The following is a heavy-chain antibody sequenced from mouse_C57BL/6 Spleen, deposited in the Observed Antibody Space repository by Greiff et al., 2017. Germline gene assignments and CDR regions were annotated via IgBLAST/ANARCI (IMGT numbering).Heavy chain of an antibody. CDR1: GYTFTSYW. Sequence: VKLQQPGAELVKPGASVKLSCKASGYTFTSYWMHWVKQRPGQGLEWIGMIHPNSGSTNYNEKFKSKATLTVDKSSSTAYMQLSSLTSEDSAVYYCAREDYSNWDAYWGQGTLVTVSA. CDR2: IHPNSGST. V-gene: IGHV1-64*01. D-gene: IGHD2-5*01. CDR3: AREDYSNWDAY. J-gene: IGHJ3*01.